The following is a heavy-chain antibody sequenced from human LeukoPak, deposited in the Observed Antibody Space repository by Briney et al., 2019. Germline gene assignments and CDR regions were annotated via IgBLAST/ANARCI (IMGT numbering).Heavy chain of an antibody. D-gene: IGHD5-18*01. V-gene: IGHV1-8*01. CDR2: MNPDNGNT. Sequence: ASVKVSCKASGYTFTSYGFNWVRQATGQGLEWMGWMNPDNGNTGFAQKFQGRLTMTRDTSISTAYKELSSLTSEDTAVYYCARGGDAAMIKHWGQGTLVTVSS. CDR3: ARGGDAAMIKH. J-gene: IGHJ4*02. CDR1: GYTFTSYG.